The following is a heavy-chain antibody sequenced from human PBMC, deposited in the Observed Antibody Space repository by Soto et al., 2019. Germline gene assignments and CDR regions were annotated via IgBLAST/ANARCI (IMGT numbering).Heavy chain of an antibody. CDR1: GGSISSYY. D-gene: IGHD6-13*01. CDR2: IYYSGST. CDR3: ARGRLYSSSWYYYYGMDV. V-gene: IGHV4-59*01. J-gene: IGHJ6*02. Sequence: QVQLQESGPGLVKPSETLSLTCTVSGGSISSYYWSWIRQPPGKGLEWIGYIYYSGSTNYNPSLKSRVTISVDTSKNQFSLKLSSVTAADTAVYYCARGRLYSSSWYYYYGMDVWGQGTTVTVSS.